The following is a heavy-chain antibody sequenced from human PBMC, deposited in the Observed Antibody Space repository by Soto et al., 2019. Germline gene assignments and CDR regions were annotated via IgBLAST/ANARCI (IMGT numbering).Heavy chain of an antibody. CDR2: VSGYNGDT. Sequence: QGQLVQSGPEVKKPGASVKVSCKASGYTFSRYGISWVRQAPGQGLEWMGWVSGYNGDTKYAQKVQGRVTMTIDTSTYTAYMELRSLTSDDTAKYYCAKNGQPPYYYYGMDVWGRGTTVTVSS. CDR3: AKNGQPPYYYYGMDV. D-gene: IGHD2-8*01. V-gene: IGHV1-18*01. CDR1: GYTFSRYG. J-gene: IGHJ6*02.